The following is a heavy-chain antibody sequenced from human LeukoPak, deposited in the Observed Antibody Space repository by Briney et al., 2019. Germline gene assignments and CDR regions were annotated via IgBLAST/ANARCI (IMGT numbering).Heavy chain of an antibody. J-gene: IGHJ3*02. D-gene: IGHD2-15*01. CDR2: IYSSGST. Sequence: SETLSLTCTVSGGSISSYYWSWIRQPAGKGLEWIGRIYSSGSTNYNPSLKSRVTMSVDTSKNQFSLKLSSVTAADTAVYYCARGRYCSADICSGGDAFDIWGQGTMVSVSS. CDR3: ARGRYCSADICSGGDAFDI. CDR1: GGSISSYY. V-gene: IGHV4-4*07.